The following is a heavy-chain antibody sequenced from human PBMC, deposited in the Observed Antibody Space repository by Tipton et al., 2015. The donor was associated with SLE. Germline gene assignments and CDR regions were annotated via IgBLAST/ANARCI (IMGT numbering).Heavy chain of an antibody. CDR2: IRYDGSNK. D-gene: IGHD3-10*01. Sequence: GSLRLSCAASGFTFSSYGTHWVRQAPGKGLEWVAFIRYDGSNKYYADSVKGRFTISRDNSKNTLYLQMNSLRAEDTAVYYCAKGASIGYGSGSYGGYWGQGTLVTVSS. CDR3: AKGASIGYGSGSYGGY. V-gene: IGHV3-30*02. J-gene: IGHJ4*02. CDR1: GFTFSSYG.